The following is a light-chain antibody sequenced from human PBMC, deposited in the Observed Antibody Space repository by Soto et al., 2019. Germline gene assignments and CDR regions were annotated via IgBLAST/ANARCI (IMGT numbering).Light chain of an antibody. CDR3: CSYAGSYTWC. V-gene: IGLV2-11*01. CDR2: DVS. J-gene: IGLJ1*01. Sequence: QSALTQPRSVSGSPGQSVTISCTGTSSDVGGYNFVSWYQQHPGKSPKLMIYDVSKRPSGVPDRFSGSKSGNTASLTISGLQAEDEADYYCCSYAGSYTWCFGTGTKRTVL. CDR1: SSDVGGYNF.